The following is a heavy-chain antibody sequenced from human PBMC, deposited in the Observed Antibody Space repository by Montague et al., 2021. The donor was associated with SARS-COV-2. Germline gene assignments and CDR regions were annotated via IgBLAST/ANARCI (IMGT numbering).Heavy chain of an antibody. Sequence: SLRLSCAASGFTFSSYWMHWVRQAPGKGLVWVSRINSDGSNTSYAVSVKGRFTISRDNAKNTLYLQMNSLRAEDTAVYYCARGEYSGYDFPSGMDVWGQGTTVTVSS. J-gene: IGHJ6*02. CDR3: ARGEYSGYDFPSGMDV. CDR1: GFTFSSYW. D-gene: IGHD5-12*01. V-gene: IGHV3-74*01. CDR2: INSDGSNT.